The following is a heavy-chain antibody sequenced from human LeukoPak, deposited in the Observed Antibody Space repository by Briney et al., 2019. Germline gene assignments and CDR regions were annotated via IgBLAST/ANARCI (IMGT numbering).Heavy chain of an antibody. V-gene: IGHV1-8*01. CDR3: ARGRAPMVRGVIIFDY. J-gene: IGHJ4*02. CDR1: GYTFTSYD. CDR2: MNPNSGNT. Sequence: ASVKVSCKASGYTFTSYDINWVRQATGKGLEWMGWMNPNSGNTGYAQKLQGRVTMTRNTSISTAYMELSSLRSEDTAVYYCARGRAPMVRGVIIFDYWGQGTLVTVSS. D-gene: IGHD3-10*01.